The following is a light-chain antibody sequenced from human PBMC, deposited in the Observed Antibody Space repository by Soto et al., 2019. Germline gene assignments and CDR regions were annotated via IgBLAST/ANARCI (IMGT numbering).Light chain of an antibody. Sequence: DVVMTQSPLSLPVTLGQPASISCRSSQSFVSVKGKPNLNWFQQRPGQSPRRLIYRVSNRDSGVPDRFSGSGSGTDFTLKISRVEAEDVGVYYCMQGTHWPLTFGGGTKVEIK. CDR2: RVS. CDR1: QSFVSVKGKPN. V-gene: IGKV2-30*01. J-gene: IGKJ4*01. CDR3: MQGTHWPLT.